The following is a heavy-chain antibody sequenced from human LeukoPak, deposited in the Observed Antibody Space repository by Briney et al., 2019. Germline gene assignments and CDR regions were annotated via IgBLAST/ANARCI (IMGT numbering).Heavy chain of an antibody. D-gene: IGHD2-21*02. Sequence: GGSLRLSCAASGFTVSSNYMTWVRQAPGKGLEWVSVIYSGGSTYYADSVKGRFTISRENAKNSLYLQMNSLRAGDTAVYYCARGAGDPYYYGMDVWGQGTTVTVSS. CDR3: ARGAGDPYYYGMDV. CDR2: IYSGGST. CDR1: GFTVSSNY. J-gene: IGHJ6*02. V-gene: IGHV3-66*01.